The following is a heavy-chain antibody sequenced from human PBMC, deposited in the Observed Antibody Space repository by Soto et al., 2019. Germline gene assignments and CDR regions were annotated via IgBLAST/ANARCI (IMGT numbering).Heavy chain of an antibody. J-gene: IGHJ4*02. CDR2: IIPIFGTA. CDR1: GGTFSSYA. D-gene: IGHD6-13*01. V-gene: IGHV1-69*12. Sequence: QVQLVQSGAEVKKPGSSVKVSCKASGGTFSSYAISWVRQAPGQGLEWMGGIIPIFGTANYAQKFQGRVTMTADEARSPAYMELSSLRYEDTAVYYCAGVPPSTAAAGLFDYWGQGTLVTVSS. CDR3: AGVPPSTAAAGLFDY.